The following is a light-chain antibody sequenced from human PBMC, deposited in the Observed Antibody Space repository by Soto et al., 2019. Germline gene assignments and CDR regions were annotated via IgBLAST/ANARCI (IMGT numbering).Light chain of an antibody. V-gene: IGKV3-20*01. J-gene: IGKJ2*01. CDR3: QQYAGSSYT. Sequence: EIVLPQSPGTLSLSPGERATLSCRASQSVSSNYLVWYQQKPGQAPRPLIYGASTRATGIPDRFSGSGSGTEFTLTISRLEPEDFAVYYCQQYAGSSYTFGQGTKLEIK. CDR1: QSVSSNY. CDR2: GAS.